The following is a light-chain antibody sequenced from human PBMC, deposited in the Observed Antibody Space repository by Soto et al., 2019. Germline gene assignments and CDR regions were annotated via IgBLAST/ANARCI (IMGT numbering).Light chain of an antibody. V-gene: IGKV3-20*01. CDR3: QQYGSSPVT. CDR1: QSVSSSF. CDR2: GAA. Sequence: IVWTQSPGTLSLSPGERATLSCRASQSVSSSFLAWYQQKPXQAXRLLIYGAAYRATGIPDRFTGSGSGTEFTLTISRLEPEDFAVYYCQQYGSSPVTFGRGTKVDIK. J-gene: IGKJ1*01.